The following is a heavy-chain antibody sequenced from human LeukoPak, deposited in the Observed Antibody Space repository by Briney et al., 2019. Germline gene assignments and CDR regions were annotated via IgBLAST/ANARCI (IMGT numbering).Heavy chain of an antibody. Sequence: ASVKVSCKASGYTFTDYYLHWVRQAPGQGLEWMGWINPKSGGTNSAQKFQGRVTMTRDTSISTAYMELSRLTSDDTAVYYCARVAVSFWSGLDYWGQGTPVTVSS. V-gene: IGHV1-2*02. D-gene: IGHD3-3*01. CDR3: ARVAVSFWSGLDY. CDR2: INPKSGGT. J-gene: IGHJ4*02. CDR1: GYTFTDYY.